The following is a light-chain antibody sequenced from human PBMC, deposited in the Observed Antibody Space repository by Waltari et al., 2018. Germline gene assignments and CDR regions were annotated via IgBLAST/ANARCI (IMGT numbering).Light chain of an antibody. CDR3: QQADRFPLT. J-gene: IGKJ4*01. V-gene: IGKV1D-12*01. CDR2: AAS. Sequence: QVTQSPSSVSASVGDTVTITCRPNQDIRTLLVWYQHKPGKAPKFLISAASTFQSGDPPRFSATGSGTGFTLTISSLQPEDFATYYCQQADRFPLTFGGGTKVEIK. CDR1: QDIRTL.